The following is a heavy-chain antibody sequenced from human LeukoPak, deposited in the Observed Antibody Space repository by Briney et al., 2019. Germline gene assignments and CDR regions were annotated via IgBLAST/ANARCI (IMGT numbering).Heavy chain of an antibody. J-gene: IGHJ5*02. CDR1: GYTLTELS. CDR2: FDPEDGET. V-gene: IGHV1-24*01. Sequence: ASVKVSCKVSGYTLTELSMHWVRQAPGKGLEWMGGFDPEDGETIYAQKFQGRVTVTEDTSTDTAYMELSSLRSEDTAVYYCATTADLWGFDPWGQGTLVTVSS. D-gene: IGHD2/OR15-2a*01. CDR3: ATTADLWGFDP.